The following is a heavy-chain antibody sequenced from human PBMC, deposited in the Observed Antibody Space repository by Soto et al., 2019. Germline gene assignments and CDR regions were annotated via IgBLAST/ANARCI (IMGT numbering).Heavy chain of an antibody. CDR1: GYTFTSHG. CDR3: ARDRVVVVPAAIYYYYYGMDV. J-gene: IGHJ6*02. CDR2: ISAYNGNT. V-gene: IGHV1-18*04. D-gene: IGHD2-2*02. Sequence: GASVKVSCKASGYTFTSHGISWVRQAPGQGLEWMGWISAYNGNTNYAQKLQGRVTMTTDTSTSTAYMELRSLRSDDTAVYYCARDRVVVVPAAIYYYYYGMDVWGQGTTVTVSS.